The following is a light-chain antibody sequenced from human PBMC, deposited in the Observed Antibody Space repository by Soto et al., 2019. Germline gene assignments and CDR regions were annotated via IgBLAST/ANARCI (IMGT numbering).Light chain of an antibody. V-gene: IGKV3-20*01. CDR3: QQYGSPHSLT. Sequence: KQSQATLSVYPGERATLSCLASQSVSSNLAWYQQKPGQAPRLLIYGASSRATGIPDRFSGSGSGTDFTLTISRLEPEDFAVYYCQQYGSPHSLTFGGGTKVDIK. J-gene: IGKJ4*01. CDR1: QSVSSN. CDR2: GAS.